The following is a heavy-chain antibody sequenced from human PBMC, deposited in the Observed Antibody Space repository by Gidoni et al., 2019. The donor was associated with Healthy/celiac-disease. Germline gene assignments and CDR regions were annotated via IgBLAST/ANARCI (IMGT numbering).Heavy chain of an antibody. CDR1: GGTFSSYA. CDR2: IIPILGIA. Sequence: QVQLVQSGAEVKKPGSSVKVSCKASGGTFSSYAISWLRQAPGQGLEWMGRIIPILGIANYAQKFQGRVTITADKSTSTAYMELSSLRSEDTAVYYCASRACSGGSCYYYMDVWGKGTTVTVSS. D-gene: IGHD2-15*01. CDR3: ASRACSGGSCYYYMDV. J-gene: IGHJ6*03. V-gene: IGHV1-69*04.